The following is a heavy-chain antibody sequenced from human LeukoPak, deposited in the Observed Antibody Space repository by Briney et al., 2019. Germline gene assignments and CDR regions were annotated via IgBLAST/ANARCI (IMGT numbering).Heavy chain of an antibody. CDR2: ISGSGGST. V-gene: IGHV3-23*01. J-gene: IGHJ4*02. Sequence: GVLRLSCAASGFTFSSYAMSWVRPPPGKGLEWVSGISGSGGSTYYADSVKGRFTISRDNAKNTLYLQMNSLRAEDTAVYYCVRVGEDYGDRWDFWGQGTLVTVSS. CDR3: VRVGEDYGDRWDF. D-gene: IGHD4-17*01. CDR1: GFTFSSYA.